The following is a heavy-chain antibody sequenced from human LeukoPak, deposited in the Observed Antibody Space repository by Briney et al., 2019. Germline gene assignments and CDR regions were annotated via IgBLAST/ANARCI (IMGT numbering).Heavy chain of an antibody. V-gene: IGHV4-4*02. CDR3: ARDLHGGNSFTSDWYFDL. D-gene: IGHD4-23*01. CDR1: GGSISSSNW. CDR2: VHLSGSI. Sequence: SETLSLTCAVSGGSISSSNWWSWVRQPPGKGLEWIGEVHLSGSINYNASLKSRVTISLGKSKNHFSLNLSSVTAADTALYYCARDLHGGNSFTSDWYFDLWGRGTLVTVSS. J-gene: IGHJ2*01.